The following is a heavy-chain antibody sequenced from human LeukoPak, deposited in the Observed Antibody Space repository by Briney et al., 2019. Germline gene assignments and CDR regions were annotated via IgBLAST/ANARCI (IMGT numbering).Heavy chain of an antibody. D-gene: IGHD2-21*02. Sequence: SETLSLTCAVSGGSISSGGYSWSWIRQPPGKGLKWIGYIYHSGSTYYNPSLKSRVTISVDRSKNQFSLKLSSVTAADTAVYYCARGCGGDCLDAFDIWGQGTMVTVSS. V-gene: IGHV4-30-2*01. CDR1: GGSISSGGYS. J-gene: IGHJ3*02. CDR2: IYHSGST. CDR3: ARGCGGDCLDAFDI.